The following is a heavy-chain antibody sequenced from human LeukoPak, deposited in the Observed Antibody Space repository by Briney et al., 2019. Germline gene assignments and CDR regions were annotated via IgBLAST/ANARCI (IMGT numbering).Heavy chain of an antibody. CDR1: GFTFSNAY. J-gene: IGHJ4*02. V-gene: IGHV3-23*01. Sequence: GGSLRLSCAASGFTFSNAYMNWVRQAPGKGLEWVSAISNNGGYTYYADSVQGRFTISRDNSKSTLCLQMNSLRAEDTAVYYCAKQLGYCSDGSCYFPYWGQGTLVTVSS. CDR2: ISNNGGYT. CDR3: AKQLGYCSDGSCYFPY. D-gene: IGHD2-15*01.